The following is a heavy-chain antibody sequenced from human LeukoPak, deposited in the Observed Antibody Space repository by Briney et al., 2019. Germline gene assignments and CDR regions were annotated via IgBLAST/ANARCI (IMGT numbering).Heavy chain of an antibody. V-gene: IGHV4-61*09. D-gene: IGHD3-16*01. CDR3: AREGGVEVAFDI. CDR1: GDSINSGGYY. J-gene: IGHJ3*02. CDR2: IYSSGST. Sequence: PSETLSLTCTVSGDSINSGGYYWSWLRQPAGKGLEWIGHIYSSGSTKYNPSLKSRVTISVDTSKNQFSLKLSSVTAADTAVYHCAREGGVEVAFDIWGQGTMVTVSS.